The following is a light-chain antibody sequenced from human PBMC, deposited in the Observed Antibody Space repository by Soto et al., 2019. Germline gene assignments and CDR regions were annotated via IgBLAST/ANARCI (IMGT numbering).Light chain of an antibody. CDR1: SSDVGGYNY. V-gene: IGLV2-11*01. CDR2: DIT. J-gene: IGLJ3*02. Sequence: QSALTQPRSVSGSPGQSVTISCTGTSSDVGGYNYVSWYQQDPGIAPQLIIYDITKRPSGVPDRFSGSKSGNTASLTISGLQAEDEADYYCCSYAGRYSWVFGGGTQLTVL. CDR3: CSYAGRYSWV.